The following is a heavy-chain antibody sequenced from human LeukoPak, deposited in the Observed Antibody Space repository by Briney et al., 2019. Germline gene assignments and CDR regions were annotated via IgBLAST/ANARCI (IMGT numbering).Heavy chain of an antibody. CDR2: IHYRGNT. CDR1: GGSISSSSYY. Sequence: SETLSLTCTVSGGSISSSSYYWGWIRQPPGKGLEWLGTIHYRGNTYYNPSLKSRVAISVDTSKNQFSLKLTSVTAADTAMYYCARLVGSSWYHEVLFGRDYWGQGTLVTVSS. CDR3: ARLVGSSWYHEVLFGRDY. J-gene: IGHJ4*02. D-gene: IGHD6-13*01. V-gene: IGHV4-39*01.